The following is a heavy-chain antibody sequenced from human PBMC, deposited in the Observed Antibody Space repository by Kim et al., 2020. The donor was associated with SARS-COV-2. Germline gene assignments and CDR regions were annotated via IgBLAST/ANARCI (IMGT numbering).Heavy chain of an antibody. CDR1: GFTFSNAW. CDR2: IKSKTDGGTT. J-gene: IGHJ2*01. D-gene: IGHD3-16*01. Sequence: GGSLRLSCAASGFTFSNAWMSWVRQAPGKGLEWVGRIKSKTDGGTTEYAAPVKGRFTISRDDSKNTLYLQMNSLKTEDTAVYYCTTMMSRPRWYFELWGRSTLVTVSS. CDR3: TTMMSRPRWYFEL. V-gene: IGHV3-15*01.